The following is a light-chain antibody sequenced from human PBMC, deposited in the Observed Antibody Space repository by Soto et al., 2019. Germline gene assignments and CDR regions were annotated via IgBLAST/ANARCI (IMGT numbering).Light chain of an antibody. Sequence: EIVMTQSPSTLSVSPGERATLSCRASQSISTDLAWYQQKPGQPPRLLIYSASTRASGVPARFTGSGSGSEFTLTISGLQSEDFAVYYCQQDHNSPLTFGQGTRLEI. J-gene: IGKJ2*01. CDR3: QQDHNSPLT. V-gene: IGKV3-15*01. CDR2: SAS. CDR1: QSISTD.